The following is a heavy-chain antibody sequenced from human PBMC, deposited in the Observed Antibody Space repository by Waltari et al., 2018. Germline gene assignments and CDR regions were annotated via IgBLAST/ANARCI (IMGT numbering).Heavy chain of an antibody. Sequence: QVQLQESGPGLVKPSQTLSLTCTVSGGSISSGSYYWSWIRQPAGKGLEWIGRIYTSGSTNDNPSLKSRVTISVDTSKNQFSLKLSSVTAADTAVYYCARGSSSSGRGYYYYGMDVWGQGTTVTVSS. J-gene: IGHJ6*02. CDR3: ARGSSSSGRGYYYYGMDV. CDR1: GGSISSGSYY. V-gene: IGHV4-61*02. D-gene: IGHD6-6*01. CDR2: IYTSGST.